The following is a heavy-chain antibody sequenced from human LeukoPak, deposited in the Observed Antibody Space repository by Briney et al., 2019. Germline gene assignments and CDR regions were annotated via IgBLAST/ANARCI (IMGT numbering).Heavy chain of an antibody. J-gene: IGHJ5*02. CDR2: IYHSGST. CDR3: ARLSTSRPIGWFDP. Sequence: PSETLSLTCAVSGYSISSGYYWGWIRQPPGKGVEWIGSIYHSGSTYYNPSLKSRVTISVDTSKNQFSLKLSSVTAADTAVYYCARLSTSRPIGWFDPWGQGTLVTVSS. D-gene: IGHD2-2*01. CDR1: GYSISSGYY. V-gene: IGHV4-38-2*01.